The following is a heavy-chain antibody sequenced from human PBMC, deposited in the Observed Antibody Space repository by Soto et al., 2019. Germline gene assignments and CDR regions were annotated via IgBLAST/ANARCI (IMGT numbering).Heavy chain of an antibody. Sequence: SETLSLTCTVSGGSISSGDYYWSWIRQPPGKGLEWIGYIYYSGSTYYNPSLKSRVTISVDTSKNQFSLKLSSVTAADTAVYYCARAILVPMIVVVITTTVWFDPWGQGTLVTVSS. V-gene: IGHV4-30-4*01. J-gene: IGHJ5*02. D-gene: IGHD3-22*01. CDR3: ARAILVPMIVVVITTTVWFDP. CDR2: IYYSGST. CDR1: GGSISSGDYY.